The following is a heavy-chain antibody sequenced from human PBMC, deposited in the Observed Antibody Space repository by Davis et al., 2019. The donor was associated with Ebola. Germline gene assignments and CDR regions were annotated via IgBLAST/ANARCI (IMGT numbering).Heavy chain of an antibody. CDR1: GFTFSSYS. D-gene: IGHD4-17*01. Sequence: GESLKISCAASGFTFSSYSMNWVRQAPGKGLEWVSYISSSSSTIYYADSVKGRFTISRDNAKNSLYLQMNSLRDEDTAVYYCATMTTVTTAYYYGMDVWGQGTTVTVSS. V-gene: IGHV3-48*02. J-gene: IGHJ6*02. CDR2: ISSSSSTI. CDR3: ATMTTVTTAYYYGMDV.